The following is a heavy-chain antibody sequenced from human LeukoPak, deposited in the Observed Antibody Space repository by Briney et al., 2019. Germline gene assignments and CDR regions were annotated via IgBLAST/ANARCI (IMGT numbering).Heavy chain of an antibody. V-gene: IGHV3-66*01. D-gene: IGHD6-13*01. CDR3: ARESYIAAAATGY. J-gene: IGHJ4*02. CDR2: IYSGGST. CDR1: GFPISNYW. Sequence: PGGSLRLSCAASGFPISNYWMSWVRQAPGKGLEWVSVIYSGGSTYYADSVKGRFTISRDNSKNTLYLQMNSLRAEDTAVYYCARESYIAAAATGYWGQGTLVTVSS.